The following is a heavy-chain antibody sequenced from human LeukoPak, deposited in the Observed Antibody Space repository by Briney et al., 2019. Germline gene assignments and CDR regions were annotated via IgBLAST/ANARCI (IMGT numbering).Heavy chain of an antibody. CDR1: GFTVSSNY. CDR2: ISGSGGST. V-gene: IGHV3-23*01. J-gene: IGHJ4*02. CDR3: AIGETFDY. D-gene: IGHD2-21*01. Sequence: GGSLRLSCAASGFTVSSNYMSWVRQAPGKGLEWVSAISGSGGSTYYADSVKGRFTISRDNSKNTLYLQMNSLRAEDTAVYYCAIGETFDYWGQGTLVTVSS.